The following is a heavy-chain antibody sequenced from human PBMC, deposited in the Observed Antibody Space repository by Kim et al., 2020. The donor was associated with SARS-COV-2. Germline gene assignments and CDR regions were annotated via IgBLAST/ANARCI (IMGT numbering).Heavy chain of an antibody. D-gene: IGHD1-26*01. CDR1: GGSISSSNW. V-gene: IGHV4-4*02. CDR2: IYHSGST. CDR3: ARDRVVGATGHAFDI. J-gene: IGHJ3*02. Sequence: SETLSLTCAVSGGSISSSNWWSWVRQPPGTGLEWIGEIYHSGSTNYKPSLKSRVTISVDKSKNQFSLKLSSVTAADTAVYYCARDRVVGATGHAFDIWGQGTMVTVSS.